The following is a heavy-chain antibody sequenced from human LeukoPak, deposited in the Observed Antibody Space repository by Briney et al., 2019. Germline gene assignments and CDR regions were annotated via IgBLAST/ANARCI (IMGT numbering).Heavy chain of an antibody. Sequence: PSETLSLTCTVSGGSISSYYWSWIRQPPGKGREWIGYIYYSGSPNYNPSLKSRVTISVDPSKNTFSLKLSSVTAADTAVYYCARDLGAAAGTSDAFDIWGQGTMVTVSS. CDR2: IYYSGSP. CDR1: GGSISSYY. J-gene: IGHJ3*02. D-gene: IGHD6-13*01. CDR3: ARDLGAAAGTSDAFDI. V-gene: IGHV4-59*01.